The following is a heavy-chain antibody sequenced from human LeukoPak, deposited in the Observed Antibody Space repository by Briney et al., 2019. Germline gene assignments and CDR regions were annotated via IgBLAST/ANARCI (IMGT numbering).Heavy chain of an antibody. J-gene: IGHJ4*02. Sequence: GGSLRLSCAASGFTFSSYVMSWVRQAPGKGLEWVSGISGSGGSTYYADSVKGRFTISRDNSKVTLYLQMNSLKAEDTAVYYCAKTGGSTSHPADWGQGTLVTVSS. CDR3: AKTGGSTSHPAD. CDR1: GFTFSSYV. V-gene: IGHV3-23*01. D-gene: IGHD3-16*01. CDR2: ISGSGGST.